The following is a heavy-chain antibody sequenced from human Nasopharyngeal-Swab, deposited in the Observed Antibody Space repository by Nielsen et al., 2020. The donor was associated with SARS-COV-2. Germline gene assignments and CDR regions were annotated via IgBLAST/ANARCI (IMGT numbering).Heavy chain of an antibody. V-gene: IGHV4-31*02. D-gene: IGHD3-10*01. CDR3: ARGGGWFGELLGGYYYYYYMDV. CDR2: IYYSGST. J-gene: IGHJ6*03. Sequence: RQAPGKGLEWVGYIYYSGSTYYNPSLKSRVTISVDTSKNQSSLKLSSVTAADTAVDYCARGGGWFGELLGGYYYYYYMDVWGKGTTVTVSS.